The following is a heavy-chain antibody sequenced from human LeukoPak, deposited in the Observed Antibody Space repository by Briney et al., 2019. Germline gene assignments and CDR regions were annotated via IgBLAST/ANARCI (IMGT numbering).Heavy chain of an antibody. CDR1: GYTFTGYY. J-gene: IGHJ4*02. V-gene: IGHV1-2*02. Sequence: ASVKVSCKASGYTFTGYYMHWVRQAPGQGLEWMGWINPNSGGTNYAQKLQGRVTMTTDTSTSTAYMELRSLRSDDTAVYYCARDVGLFSSSSPPFDYWGQGTLVTVSS. CDR3: ARDVGLFSSSSPPFDY. CDR2: INPNSGGT. D-gene: IGHD6-6*01.